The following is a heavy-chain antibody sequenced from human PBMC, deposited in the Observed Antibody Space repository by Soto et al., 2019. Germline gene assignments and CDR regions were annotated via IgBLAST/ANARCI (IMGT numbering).Heavy chain of an antibody. CDR2: IYYSGRS. V-gene: IGHV4-31*03. CDR3: ARGTMLRGPGYYYAMDV. Sequence: QVQLQESGPGLVKPSQTLSLTCTVSGDSISRSGYFWTWIRQHPGKGLEWIGYIYYSGRSYYNPSLKSRVIISVDTSKNQFSLNLTAVMAAGTAVYYCARGTMLRGPGYYYAMDVWGQGTTLTVSS. CDR1: GDSISRSGYF. D-gene: IGHD3-10*01. J-gene: IGHJ6*02.